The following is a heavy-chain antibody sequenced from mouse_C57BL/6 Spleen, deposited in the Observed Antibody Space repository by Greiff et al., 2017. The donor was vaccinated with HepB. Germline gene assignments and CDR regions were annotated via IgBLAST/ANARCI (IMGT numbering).Heavy chain of an antibody. J-gene: IGHJ4*01. D-gene: IGHD2-3*01. Sequence: VQRVESGAELVRPGTSVKMSCKASGYTFTNYWIGWAKQRPGHGLEWIGDIYPGGGYTNYNEKFKGKATLTADKSSSTAYMQFSSLTSEDSAIYYCARWLLRDAMDYWGQGTAVTVSS. CDR2: IYPGGGYT. CDR3: ARWLLRDAMDY. CDR1: GYTFTNYW. V-gene: IGHV1-63*01.